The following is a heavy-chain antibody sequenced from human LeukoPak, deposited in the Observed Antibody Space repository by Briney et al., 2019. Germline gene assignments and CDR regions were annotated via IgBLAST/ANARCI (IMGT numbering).Heavy chain of an antibody. Sequence: PSETLSLTCTVSGGSISSYYWGWIRQPPGKGLEWIGSIYYSGSTYYNPSLKSRVTISVDTSKNQFSLKLSSVTAADTAVYYCARHGSVAYYDILTGYGARGYFDYWGQGTLVTVSS. J-gene: IGHJ4*02. CDR1: GGSISSYY. CDR3: ARHGSVAYYDILTGYGARGYFDY. V-gene: IGHV4-39*01. D-gene: IGHD3-9*01. CDR2: IYYSGST.